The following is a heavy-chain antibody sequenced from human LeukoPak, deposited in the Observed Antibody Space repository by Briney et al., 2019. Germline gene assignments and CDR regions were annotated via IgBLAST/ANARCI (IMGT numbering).Heavy chain of an antibody. CDR1: GGSISSYY. V-gene: IGHV4-59*01. CDR3: ARAAAPDFLLYFDY. D-gene: IGHD1-26*01. J-gene: IGHJ4*02. Sequence: SETLYLTCAVSGGSISSYYWSWIRQPPGKGLEWIGCIYYSGSTNYNPSLKSRVTISVDTSKNQFSLKLSSVTAADTAVYYCARAAAPDFLLYFDYWGQGTLVTVSS. CDR2: IYYSGST.